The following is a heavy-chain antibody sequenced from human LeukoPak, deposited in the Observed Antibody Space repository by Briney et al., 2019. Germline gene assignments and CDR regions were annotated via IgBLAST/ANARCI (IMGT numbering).Heavy chain of an antibody. Sequence: GRSLRLSCAASGFTFSSYWMHWVRQAPGKGLVWVSRINSDGSSTSYADSVKGRFTISRDNAKNTLYLQMNSLRAEDTAVYYCARDSPPGDQDYYYGMDVWGKGTTVTVSS. CDR1: GFTFSSYW. D-gene: IGHD7-27*01. CDR2: INSDGSST. J-gene: IGHJ6*04. V-gene: IGHV3-74*01. CDR3: ARDSPPGDQDYYYGMDV.